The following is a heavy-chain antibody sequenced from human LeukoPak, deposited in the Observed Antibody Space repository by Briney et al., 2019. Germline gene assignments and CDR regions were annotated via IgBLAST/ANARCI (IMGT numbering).Heavy chain of an antibody. CDR2: IYYSGST. CDR3: ARRGYCSGGSCYSFDY. V-gene: IGHV4-59*08. Sequence: SETLSLTCTVPGGSISGYYWSWIRQPPGKGLEYIGHIYYSGSTNYNPSLESRVTILVDTSKNQFSLRLSSVTAVDTALYYCARRGYCSGGSCYSFDYWGQGTLVTVSS. J-gene: IGHJ4*02. CDR1: GGSISGYY. D-gene: IGHD2-15*01.